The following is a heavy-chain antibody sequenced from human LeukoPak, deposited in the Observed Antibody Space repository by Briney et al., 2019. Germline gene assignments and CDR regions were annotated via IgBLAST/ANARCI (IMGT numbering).Heavy chain of an antibody. CDR2: IIPLFGAP. D-gene: IGHD4-17*01. J-gene: IGHJ4*02. CDR3: ARQAPYGDYVWY. CDR1: GGSFSSYA. V-gene: IGHV1-69*06. Sequence: SVKVSCKASGGSFSSYAISWVRQAPGQGLEWMGGIIPLFGAPNYAQKFQGRVTITADKSTTTAYMELSSLRSEDTAVYFCARQAPYGDYVWYWGQGTLVTVSS.